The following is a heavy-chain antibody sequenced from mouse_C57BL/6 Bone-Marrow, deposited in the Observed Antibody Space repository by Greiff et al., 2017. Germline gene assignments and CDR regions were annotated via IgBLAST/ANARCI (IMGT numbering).Heavy chain of an antibody. CDR2: IDPEDGET. CDR3: AKTVVRYWYFDV. CDR1: GFNIKDYD. J-gene: IGHJ1*03. V-gene: IGHV14-2*01. D-gene: IGHD1-1*01. Sequence: VQLQQSGAELVKPGASVTLSCTASGFNIKDYDMHWVKQRTEQGLEWIGRIDPEDGETTYAPKFQGKATITADTSSNTAYLKLSSLTSEDTAVYYCAKTVVRYWYFDVWGTGTTVTVSS.